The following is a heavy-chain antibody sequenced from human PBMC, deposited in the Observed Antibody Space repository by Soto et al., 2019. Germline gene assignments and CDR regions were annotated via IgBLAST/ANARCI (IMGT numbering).Heavy chain of an antibody. D-gene: IGHD3-22*01. J-gene: IGHJ4*02. V-gene: IGHV1-18*01. CDR3: ARDYDSSGYPPWGVGY. CDR2: ISAYNGNT. CDR1: GYTFTSYG. Sequence: QVQLVQSGAEVKKPGASVKVSCKASGYTFTSYGISWVRQAPGQGLEWMGWISAYNGNTNYAQKLQGRVTMTTDTSTSTGYMELRSLRSDDTAVYYCARDYDSSGYPPWGVGYWGQGTLVTVSS.